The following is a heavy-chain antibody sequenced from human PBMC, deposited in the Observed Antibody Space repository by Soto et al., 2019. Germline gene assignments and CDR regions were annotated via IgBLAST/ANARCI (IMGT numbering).Heavy chain of an antibody. CDR1: GFTFSNYA. CDR3: AATSIAARPPWFDP. Sequence: GGSLRLSCAASGFTFSNYAMSWVRQAPGKGLEWVSGISGSGGSTYYADSVKGRFTISRDNSKNTLYLQMNSLRAEDTAVYYCAATSIAARPPWFDPWGQGTLVTVSS. D-gene: IGHD6-6*01. V-gene: IGHV3-23*01. J-gene: IGHJ5*01. CDR2: ISGSGGST.